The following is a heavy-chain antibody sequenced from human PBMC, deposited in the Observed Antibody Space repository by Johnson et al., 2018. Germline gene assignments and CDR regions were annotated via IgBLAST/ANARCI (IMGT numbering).Heavy chain of an antibody. Sequence: QVQLVQSGGGVVQPGRSLRLSCAASGFTFSNYGMHWVRQAPGKGLEWVATISYDGSNKYYADSVKGRFTISRDNSKNTLYLQMNSLRAEDTAVYYGARDGVNPLMDYYYYMDVWGKGTTVTVSS. D-gene: IGHD4-23*01. J-gene: IGHJ6*03. CDR1: GFTFSNYG. V-gene: IGHV3-30*03. CDR2: ISYDGSNK. CDR3: ARDGVNPLMDYYYYMDV.